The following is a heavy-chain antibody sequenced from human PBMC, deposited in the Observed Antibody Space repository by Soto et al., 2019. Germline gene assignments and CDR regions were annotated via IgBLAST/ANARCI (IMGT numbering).Heavy chain of an antibody. CDR2: ISADNGNT. V-gene: IGHV1-18*01. D-gene: IGHD2-2*01. CDR1: GYTFTSYG. Sequence: ASVKVSCKASGYTFTSYGISWVRQAPGQGLEWMGWISADNGNTNYAQKLQGRVTMTTDTSTSTAYMELRSLRSDDTAVYYCARDPGYCSSTSCLSWLDPWGQGTLVTGSS. J-gene: IGHJ5*02. CDR3: ARDPGYCSSTSCLSWLDP.